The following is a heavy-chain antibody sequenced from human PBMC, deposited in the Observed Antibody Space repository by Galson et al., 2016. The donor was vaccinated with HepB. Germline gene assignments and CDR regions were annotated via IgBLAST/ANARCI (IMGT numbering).Heavy chain of an antibody. Sequence: SLRLSCAASGFTFSYYWMSWVRQAPGKGLEWVSTISGDGASTYYADSVKGRFSISRDNSRTTLDLQMHSLRGEDTALYYCAKDPYYSSGWGAFESWGQGTLVTVSS. J-gene: IGHJ4*02. D-gene: IGHD6-19*01. CDR1: GFTFSYYW. CDR2: ISGDGAST. CDR3: AKDPYYSSGWGAFES. V-gene: IGHV3-23*01.